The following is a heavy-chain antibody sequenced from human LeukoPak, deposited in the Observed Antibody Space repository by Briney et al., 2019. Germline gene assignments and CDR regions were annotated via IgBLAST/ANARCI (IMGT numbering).Heavy chain of an antibody. J-gene: IGHJ4*02. CDR1: GGSFSGYY. CDR2: INHSGST. D-gene: IGHD3-22*01. Sequence: SETLSLTCAVYGGSFSGYYWSWIRQPPGKGLEWIGEINHSGSTNYDPSLKSRVTISVDTSKNQFSLKLSSVTAADTAVYYRARAYDYEFDYWGQGTLVTVSS. V-gene: IGHV4-34*01. CDR3: ARAYDYEFDY.